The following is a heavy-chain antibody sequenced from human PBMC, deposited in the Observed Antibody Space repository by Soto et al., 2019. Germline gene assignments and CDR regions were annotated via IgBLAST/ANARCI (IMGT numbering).Heavy chain of an antibody. CDR3: AKSLATPRPWYSSSWYYYYYYGMDV. CDR1: GFTFSSYA. CDR2: ISGSGGST. J-gene: IGHJ6*02. D-gene: IGHD6-13*01. Sequence: QTGGSLRLSCAASGFTFSSYAMSWVRQAPGKGLEWVSAISGSGGSTYYADSVKGRFTISRDNSKNTLYLQMNSLRAEDTAVYYCAKSLATPRPWYSSSWYYYYYYGMDVWGQGTTVTVSS. V-gene: IGHV3-23*01.